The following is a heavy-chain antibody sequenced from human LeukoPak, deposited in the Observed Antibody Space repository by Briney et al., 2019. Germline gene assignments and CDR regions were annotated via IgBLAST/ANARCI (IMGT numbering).Heavy chain of an antibody. Sequence: SGGSLRLSCAVSGLSFNSYGMHWVRQAPGKGLEWVAVISYDGSNKYYADSVKGRFTISRDNSKNTLYLQMNSLRAEDTAVYYCAREEGSLYYFDYWGQGTLVTVSS. J-gene: IGHJ4*02. V-gene: IGHV3-30*03. D-gene: IGHD2-15*01. CDR2: ISYDGSNK. CDR3: AREEGSLYYFDY. CDR1: GLSFNSYG.